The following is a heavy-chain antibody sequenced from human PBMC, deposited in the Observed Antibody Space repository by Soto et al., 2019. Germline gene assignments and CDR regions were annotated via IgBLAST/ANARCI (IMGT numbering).Heavy chain of an antibody. Sequence: PGGSLRLSCAASGFTFSGYAMHWVRQAPGKGLEWVAVISYDGSNKYYADSVKGRLTISRDNAKNSLYLQMNSLRAEDTAVYYCAREFEVVVAATPAGMDVWGQGTTVTVS. V-gene: IGHV3-30-3*01. CDR3: AREFEVVVAATPAGMDV. D-gene: IGHD2-15*01. CDR1: GFTFSGYA. J-gene: IGHJ6*02. CDR2: ISYDGSNK.